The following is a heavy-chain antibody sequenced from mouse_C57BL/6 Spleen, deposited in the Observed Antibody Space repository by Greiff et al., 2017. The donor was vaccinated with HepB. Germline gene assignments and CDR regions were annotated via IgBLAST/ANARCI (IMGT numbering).Heavy chain of an antibody. J-gene: IGHJ1*03. V-gene: IGHV2-2*01. Sequence: VQLQQSGPGLVQPSQSLSITCTVSGFSLTSYGVHWVRQSPGKGLEWLGVIWSGGSTDYNAAFISRLSISKDNSKSQVFFKMNSLQADDTAIYYCARKGAFYYEYDEWYFDVWGTGTTVTVSS. CDR2: IWSGGST. D-gene: IGHD2-4*01. CDR3: ARKGAFYYEYDEWYFDV. CDR1: GFSLTSYG.